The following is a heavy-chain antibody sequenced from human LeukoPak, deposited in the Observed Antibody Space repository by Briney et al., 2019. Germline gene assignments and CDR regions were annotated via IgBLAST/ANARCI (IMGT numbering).Heavy chain of an antibody. CDR1: GGSISSYY. CDR3: ARAKRYYYDSSGPRRAFDI. J-gene: IGHJ3*02. Sequence: PSETLSLTCTVSGGSISSYYWSWIRQPPGKGLEWIGYIYYSGSTNYNPSLKSRVTISVDTSKNQFSLKLSSVTAADTAVYYCARAKRYYYDSSGPRRAFDIWGQGTMVTVSS. CDR2: IYYSGST. V-gene: IGHV4-59*08. D-gene: IGHD3-22*01.